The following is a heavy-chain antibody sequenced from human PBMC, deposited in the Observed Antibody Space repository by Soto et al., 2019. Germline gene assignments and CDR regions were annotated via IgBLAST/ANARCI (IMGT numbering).Heavy chain of an antibody. V-gene: IGHV3-33*01. CDR2: IWYDGSNK. CDR3: ARETHIAVADLDY. Sequence: GGSLRLSCAASGFTFSSYGMHWVRQAPGKGLEWVAVIWYDGSNKYYADSVKGRFTISRDNSKNTLYLQMNSLRAEDTAVYYCARETHIAVADLDYWGQGTLVTVSS. CDR1: GFTFSSYG. J-gene: IGHJ4*02. D-gene: IGHD6-19*01.